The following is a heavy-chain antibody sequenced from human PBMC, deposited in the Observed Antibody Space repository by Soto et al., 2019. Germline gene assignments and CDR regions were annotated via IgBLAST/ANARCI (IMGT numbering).Heavy chain of an antibody. Sequence: GGSLRLACAASRLTFSDYYMSWIRRAPGKGLEWLSHISSSGTTIHYADSVKGRFTISRDNAKKSLFLQMNSLRAEDTAVYYCVARIQLWNRVDFWGQGTLVTVSS. D-gene: IGHD5-18*01. J-gene: IGHJ4*02. CDR1: RLTFSDYY. CDR3: VARIQLWNRVDF. CDR2: ISSSGTTI. V-gene: IGHV3-11*01.